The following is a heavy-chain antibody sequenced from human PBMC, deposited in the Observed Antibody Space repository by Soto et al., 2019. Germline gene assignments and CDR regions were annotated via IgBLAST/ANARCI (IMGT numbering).Heavy chain of an antibody. CDR3: ARAPGSGSYSPFEY. CDR1: GFTFGSYV. J-gene: IGHJ4*02. CDR2: ISGSGGST. V-gene: IGHV3-23*01. Sequence: PGGSLRLSCAASGFTFGSYVMSWVRQAPGKGLEWVSGISGSGGSTYYADSVKGRFTISRDNSKNTLYLQMSSLRAEDMALYYCARAPGSGSYSPFEYWGQGTLVTVSS. D-gene: IGHD3-10*01.